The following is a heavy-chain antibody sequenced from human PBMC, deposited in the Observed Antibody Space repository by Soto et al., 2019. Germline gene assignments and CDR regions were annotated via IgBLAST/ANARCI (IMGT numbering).Heavy chain of an antibody. CDR2: IYYSGST. CDR3: ARGLTAGINWFDP. V-gene: IGHV4-31*03. J-gene: IGHJ5*02. CDR1: GGSISSGGYY. D-gene: IGHD6-13*01. Sequence: SETLSLTCTVSGGSISSGGYYWSWIRQHPGKGLEWIGYIYYSGSTYYNPSLKSRVTISVDTSKNQFSLKLSSVTAADTAVYYCARGLTAGINWFDPWGQGTLVTVSS.